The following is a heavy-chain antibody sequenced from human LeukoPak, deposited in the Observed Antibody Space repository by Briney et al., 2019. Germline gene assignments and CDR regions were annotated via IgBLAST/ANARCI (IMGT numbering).Heavy chain of an antibody. J-gene: IGHJ5*02. D-gene: IGHD4-17*01. CDR1: GYTFTSYD. CDR2: MNPNSGNT. V-gene: IGHV1-8*01. Sequence: GSVKVSCKASGYTFTSYDINWARQATGQGLEWMGWMNPNSGNTGYAQKFQGRVTMTRNTSISTAYMELSSLRSEDTAVYYCARGLYGDYLTDNWFDPWGQGTLVTVSS. CDR3: ARGLYGDYLTDNWFDP.